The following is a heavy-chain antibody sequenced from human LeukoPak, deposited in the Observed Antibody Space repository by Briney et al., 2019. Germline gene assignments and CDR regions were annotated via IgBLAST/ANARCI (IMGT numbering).Heavy chain of an antibody. V-gene: IGHV5-51*01. D-gene: IGHD6-19*01. CDR3: ARGAHSSGWYGCFDY. Sequence: GEALEISWQGSGFHFTSYWIGWVRQVPGKGLEWMGIIYPGDSDTRYSPSCQGQVTISADKSISTAYLQWSSLKASDTAMYYCARGAHSSGWYGCFDYWGQGTLVTVSS. CDR2: IYPGDSDT. CDR1: GFHFTSYW. J-gene: IGHJ4*02.